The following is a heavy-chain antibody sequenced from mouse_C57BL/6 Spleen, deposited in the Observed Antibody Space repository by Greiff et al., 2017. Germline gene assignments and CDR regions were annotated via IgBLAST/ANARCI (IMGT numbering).Heavy chain of an antibody. Sequence: EVQLVESRGGLVKPGGSLKLSWAASGFTSSDYGMHWVRQAPEKGLEWVAYISSGSSTIYYADTVKGRFTISRDNAKNTLFLQMTSLRSEDTALYYCARPQGSQLEFAYCSQGTLFTVSA. V-gene: IGHV5-17*01. J-gene: IGHJ3*01. CDR3: ARPQGSQLEFAY. D-gene: IGHD4-1*02. CDR2: ISSGSSTI. CDR1: GFTSSDYG.